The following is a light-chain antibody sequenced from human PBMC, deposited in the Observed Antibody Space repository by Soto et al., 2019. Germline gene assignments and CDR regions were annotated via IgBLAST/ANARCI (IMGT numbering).Light chain of an antibody. Sequence: EIQLTQSPSSLSASVGDRVTIACRASHDINNFLAWFQQRPGKVPELLMYAVSSLKSGVPSRFSGSGSGTDFTLTIDGLQPEDFATYFCQNYNSVPYTFGQGTKLEIK. CDR2: AVS. V-gene: IGKV1-27*01. CDR1: HDINNF. CDR3: QNYNSVPYT. J-gene: IGKJ2*01.